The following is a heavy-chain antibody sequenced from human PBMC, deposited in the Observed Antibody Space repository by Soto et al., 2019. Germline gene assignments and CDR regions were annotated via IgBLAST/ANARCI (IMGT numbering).Heavy chain of an antibody. CDR3: ARDRERDYDSSGWGSNYGMDV. J-gene: IGHJ6*02. CDR2: ISSSSSYI. CDR1: GFTFSNYA. D-gene: IGHD3-22*01. V-gene: IGHV3-21*01. Sequence: GGSLRLSCAASGFTFSNYAMHWVRQAPGKGLEWVSSISSSSSYIYYADSVKGRFTISRDNAKNSLYLQMNSLRAEDTAVYYCARDRERDYDSSGWGSNYGMDVWGQGTTVTVS.